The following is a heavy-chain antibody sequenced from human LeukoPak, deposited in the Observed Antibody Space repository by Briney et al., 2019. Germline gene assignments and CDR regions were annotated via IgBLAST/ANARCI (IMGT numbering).Heavy chain of an antibody. D-gene: IGHD6-19*01. CDR3: ARLSYSSGWYYFDY. Sequence: SETLSLTCTVSGGSISSSSYYWGWIRQPPGKGLEWIGSIYYSGSTYYNPSLKSRVTISVDTSRNQFSLKLSSVTAADTAVYYCARLSYSSGWYYFDYWGQGTLVTVSS. J-gene: IGHJ4*02. CDR2: IYYSGST. V-gene: IGHV4-39*01. CDR1: GGSISSSSYY.